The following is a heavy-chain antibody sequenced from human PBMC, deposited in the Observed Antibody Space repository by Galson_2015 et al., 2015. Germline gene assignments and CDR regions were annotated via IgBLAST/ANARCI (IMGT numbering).Heavy chain of an antibody. CDR2: ISSSGSTI. J-gene: IGHJ5*02. D-gene: IGHD6-19*01. V-gene: IGHV3-48*03. CDR1: GFTFSSYE. Sequence: SLRLSCAASGFTFSSYEMNWVRQAPGKGLEWVSYISSSGSTIYYADSVKGRFTISRDNAKNSLYLQMNSLRAEDTAVYYCAREHSGWYVEGFQNWFDPWGQGTLVTVSS. CDR3: AREHSGWYVEGFQNWFDP.